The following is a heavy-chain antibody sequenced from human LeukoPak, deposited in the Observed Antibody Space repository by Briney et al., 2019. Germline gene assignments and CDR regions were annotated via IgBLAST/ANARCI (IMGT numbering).Heavy chain of an antibody. V-gene: IGHV4-61*10. CDR3: ARFSDSSSWYGVGAFDI. J-gene: IGHJ3*02. CDR2: IYYSGST. Sequence: SETLSLTCTVSGGSISSGSYYWSWIRQPAGKGLEWIGYIYYSGSTIYNPSLKSRVTISIDTSKNQFSLKLSSVTAADTAVYYCARFSDSSSWYGVGAFDIWGQGTMVTASS. CDR1: GGSISSGSYY. D-gene: IGHD6-13*01.